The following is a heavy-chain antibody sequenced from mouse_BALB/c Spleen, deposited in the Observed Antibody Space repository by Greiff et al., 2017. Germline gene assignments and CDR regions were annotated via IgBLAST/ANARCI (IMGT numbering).Heavy chain of an antibody. CDR2: ISSGGSYT. V-gene: IGHV5-6*01. Sequence: EVHLVESGGDLVKPGGSLKLSCAASGFTFSSYGMSWVRQTPDKRLEWVATISSGGSYTYYPDSVKGRFTISRDNAKNTLYLQMNSLQTDDTAMYYCARDYYRYDLAWFAYWGQGTLVTVSA. J-gene: IGHJ3*01. CDR3: ARDYYRYDLAWFAY. D-gene: IGHD2-14*01. CDR1: GFTFSSYG.